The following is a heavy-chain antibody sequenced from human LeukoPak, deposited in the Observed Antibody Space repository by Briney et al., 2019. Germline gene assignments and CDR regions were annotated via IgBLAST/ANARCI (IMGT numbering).Heavy chain of an antibody. CDR3: ARRLTQYDCFDP. J-gene: IGHJ5*02. D-gene: IGHD2-2*01. Sequence: SQTLSLTCAISGDGFSSNSVTWNWIRQSPSRGLEWLGRTYYRSTWYNDYAVSVRGRITVNPDTSKNQFSLHLNSVTPEDTAVYYCARRLTQYDCFDPWGQGILVTVSS. V-gene: IGHV6-1*01. CDR2: TYYRSTWYN. CDR1: GDGFSSNSVT.